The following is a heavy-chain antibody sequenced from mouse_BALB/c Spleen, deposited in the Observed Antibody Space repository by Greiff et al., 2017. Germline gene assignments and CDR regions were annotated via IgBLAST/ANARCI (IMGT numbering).Heavy chain of an antibody. J-gene: IGHJ3*01. V-gene: IGHV14-1*02. CDR1: GFNIKDYY. Sequence: VQLQQSGAELVRPGASVKLSCKASGFNIKDYYMHWVKQRPEQGLEWIGWIVPENGNTIYDPKFQGKASITEDTSSNTAYLQLNSLTSEDTAVYYCALYYYGSFAYWGQGTLVTVSA. D-gene: IGHD1-1*01. CDR2: IVPENGNT. CDR3: ALYYYGSFAY.